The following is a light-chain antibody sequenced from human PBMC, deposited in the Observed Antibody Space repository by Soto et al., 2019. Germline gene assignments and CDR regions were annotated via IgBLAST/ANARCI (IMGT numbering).Light chain of an antibody. CDR2: GVS. J-gene: IGKJ1*01. Sequence: EIVLTQSPGTLSLSSGETAALSCRTSQSVNNDFLAWYQQKRGQAPRLLIYGVSTRAAGIPDRFSGSGSGTDFTLTISRLEPEDFAVYYCHQYDSSVWTFGQGTEVEIK. CDR1: QSVNNDF. CDR3: HQYDSSVWT. V-gene: IGKV3-20*01.